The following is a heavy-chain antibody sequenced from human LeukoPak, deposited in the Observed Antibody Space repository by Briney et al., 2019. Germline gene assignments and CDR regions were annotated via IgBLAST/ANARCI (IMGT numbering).Heavy chain of an antibody. CDR2: ISYTGST. CDR3: ARHRPNSSGYYPFDY. Sequence: SETLSLTCTVSGGSISSSSLDWGWVRQPPGRGLEWIGSISYTGSTFYVPSLKSRLTISVDTSKNHFSLRLTSVTAADTALYYCARHRPNSSGYYPFDYWGQGTLVTVSS. V-gene: IGHV4-39*01. J-gene: IGHJ4*02. D-gene: IGHD3-22*01. CDR1: GGSISSSSLD.